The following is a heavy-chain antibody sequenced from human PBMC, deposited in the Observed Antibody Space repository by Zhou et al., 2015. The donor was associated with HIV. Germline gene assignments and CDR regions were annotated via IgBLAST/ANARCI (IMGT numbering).Heavy chain of an antibody. Sequence: QVLLVQSGAEVKKPGASVKVSCTASGYTFTNHYIHWVRQAPGQGLEWIGMINPGVGATAYAQNFQGRLTVTRDTSTSTVYMELSSLRSEDTAVYYCARVPSTAAGNFYFDYWGQGTLVTVSS. J-gene: IGHJ4*02. CDR1: GYTFTNHY. D-gene: IGHD6-13*01. CDR2: INPGVGAT. CDR3: ARVPSTAAGNFYFDY. V-gene: IGHV1-46*01.